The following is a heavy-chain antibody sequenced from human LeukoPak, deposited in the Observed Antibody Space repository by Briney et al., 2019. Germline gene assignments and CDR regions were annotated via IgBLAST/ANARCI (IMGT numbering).Heavy chain of an antibody. J-gene: IGHJ3*02. CDR3: ARTKFGGDDAFDI. D-gene: IGHD3-10*01. V-gene: IGHV4-38-2*01. CDR2: IYHSGST. CDR1: GYSISSGYY. Sequence: SETPSLTCAVSGYSISSGYYWGWIRQPPGKGLEWIGSIYHSGSTYYNPSLKSRVTISVDTSKNQFSLKLSSVTAADTAVYYCARTKFGGDDAFDIWGQGTMVTVSS.